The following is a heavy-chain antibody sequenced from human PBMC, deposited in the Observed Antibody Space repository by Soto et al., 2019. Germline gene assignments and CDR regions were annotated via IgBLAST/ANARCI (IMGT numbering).Heavy chain of an antibody. CDR2: INAGNGNT. J-gene: IGHJ3*02. V-gene: IGHV1-3*01. CDR1: GYTFTSYA. CDR3: ASPMYSSGWSDAFDI. Sequence: ASVKVSCKASGYTFTSYAMHWVRQAPGQRLEWMGWINAGNGNTKYSQKFQGRVTITRDTSASTAYIELSSLRSEDTAVYYCASPMYSSGWSDAFDIWGQGTMVTVSS. D-gene: IGHD6-19*01.